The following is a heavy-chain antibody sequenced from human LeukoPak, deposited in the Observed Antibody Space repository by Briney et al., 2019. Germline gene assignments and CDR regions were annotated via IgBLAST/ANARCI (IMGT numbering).Heavy chain of an antibody. CDR3: ARDAYWDYDSSGYYYGY. V-gene: IGHV7-4-1*02. D-gene: IGHD3-22*01. J-gene: IGHJ4*02. CDR1: GYTFTSYA. Sequence: ASVKVSCKASGYTFTSYAMNWVRQAPGQGLEWMGWINTNTGNPTYAQGFTGRFVFSLDTSVSTAYLQISSLKAEDTAVYYCARDAYWDYDSSGYYYGYWGQGTLVTVSS. CDR2: INTNTGNP.